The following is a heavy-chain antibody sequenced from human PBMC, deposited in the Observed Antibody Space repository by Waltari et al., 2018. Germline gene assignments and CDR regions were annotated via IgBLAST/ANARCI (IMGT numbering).Heavy chain of an antibody. V-gene: IGHV4-38-2*01. Sequence: QVQLQESGPGLLQPSETLPFTCGVSGYFLNTASDSGWIRQSPGKGLEWIATIYHDGTTFYNPSLKSRVTISMDTSKNQFSLSLKSVTATDTAVYYCTRQVLGYCTSAACRRLESWGQGTPVTVSA. CDR1: GYFLNTASD. J-gene: IGHJ4*02. D-gene: IGHD2-2*03. CDR2: IYHDGTT. CDR3: TRQVLGYCTSAACRRLES.